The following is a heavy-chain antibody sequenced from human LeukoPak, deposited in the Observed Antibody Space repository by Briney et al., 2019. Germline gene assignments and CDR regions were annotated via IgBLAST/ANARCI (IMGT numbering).Heavy chain of an antibody. D-gene: IGHD3-22*01. CDR3: ARDYYDSEGYFDY. CDR2: INAGNGNT. CDR1: GYTFTSYA. Sequence: ASVKVSCKASGYTFTSYAMHWVRQAPGQRLEWMGWINAGNGNTKYSQKFQGRVTITRDTSASTAYMELSSLRSEYTAVYYCARDYYDSEGYFDYWGQGTLVTVSS. J-gene: IGHJ4*02. V-gene: IGHV1-3*01.